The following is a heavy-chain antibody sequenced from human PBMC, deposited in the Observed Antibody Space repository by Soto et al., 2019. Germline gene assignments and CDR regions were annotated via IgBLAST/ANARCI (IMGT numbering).Heavy chain of an antibody. V-gene: IGHV3-23*01. J-gene: IGHJ4*02. CDR1: GFTFSSYA. D-gene: IGHD3-10*01. Sequence: GSLRLSCAASGFTFSSYAMSWVRQAPGKELAWVSAISTSGKTTYYADSVKGRFTISRDNSKNTLYLHMHSLRAEDTAVYFCAQNGGSGTFYAFDYWGQGTLVTVSS. CDR3: AQNGGSGTFYAFDY. CDR2: ISTSGKTT.